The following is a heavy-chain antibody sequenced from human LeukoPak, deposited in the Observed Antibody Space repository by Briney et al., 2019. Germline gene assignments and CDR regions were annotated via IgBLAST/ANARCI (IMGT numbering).Heavy chain of an antibody. CDR1: GGSFSGYN. CDR2: INHSGST. V-gene: IGHV4-34*01. Sequence: SETLSLTCAVSGGSFSGYNWNWIRQPPGKGLEWIGEINHSGSTNYNPSLKGRVTISVDTSKNQCSLKLSSVTAADTAVYYCARGSGAFDIWGQGTMVTVSS. D-gene: IGHD3-10*01. CDR3: ARGSGAFDI. J-gene: IGHJ3*02.